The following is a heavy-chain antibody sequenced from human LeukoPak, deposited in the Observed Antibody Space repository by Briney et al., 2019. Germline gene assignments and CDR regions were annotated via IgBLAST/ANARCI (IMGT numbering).Heavy chain of an antibody. J-gene: IGHJ4*02. CDR3: ARGMTTVTH. CDR1: GASINSYY. D-gene: IGHD4-11*01. V-gene: IGHV4-59*08. CDR2: IYYSGIT. Sequence: PSETLSLTCTVSGASINSYYWSWIRQPPGKGLGWLGYIYYSGITNYNPSLKSRVTISVDTSRNQFSLKLSSVTAADTAVYYCARGMTTVTHWGQGTLVTVSS.